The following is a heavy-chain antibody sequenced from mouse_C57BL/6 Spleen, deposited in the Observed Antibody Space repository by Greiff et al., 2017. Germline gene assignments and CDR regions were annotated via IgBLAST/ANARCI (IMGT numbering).Heavy chain of an antibody. D-gene: IGHD2-2*01. CDR3: TGLGYDEGYDYAMDY. Sequence: EVKLEESGGGLVQPGGSMKLSCVASGFTFSNYWMNWVRQSPEKGLEWVAQIRLKSDNYATHYAESVKGRFTISRDDSKSSVYLQMNNLRAEDTGIYYCTGLGYDEGYDYAMDYWGQGTSVTVSS. CDR2: IRLKSDNYAT. CDR1: GFTFSNYW. J-gene: IGHJ4*01. V-gene: IGHV6-3*01.